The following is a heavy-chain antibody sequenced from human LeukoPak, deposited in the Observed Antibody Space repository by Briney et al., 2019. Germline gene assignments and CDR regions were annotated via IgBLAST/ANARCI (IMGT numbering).Heavy chain of an antibody. Sequence: ASVKVSCKVSGYTFTVYYMHWVRQAPGQGLEWLGWINPNSGGTNYAQNFQGRVTMTRDTSISTAYMELSRLRSDDTAVYYCARDQGHGGNSWDYWGQGTLVTVSS. V-gene: IGHV1-2*02. D-gene: IGHD4-23*01. CDR3: ARDQGHGGNSWDY. J-gene: IGHJ4*02. CDR1: GYTFTVYY. CDR2: INPNSGGT.